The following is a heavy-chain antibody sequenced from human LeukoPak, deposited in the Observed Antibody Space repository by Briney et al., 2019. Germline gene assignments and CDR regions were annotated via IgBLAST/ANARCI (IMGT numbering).Heavy chain of an antibody. Sequence: ASVKVSCKVSGYTFTVYYMHWVRQAPGQGLEWLGWINPNSGGTNYAQNFQGRVTMTRDTSISTAYMELSRLRSDDTAVYYCARDQGHGGNSWDYWGQGTLVTVSS. V-gene: IGHV1-2*02. D-gene: IGHD4-23*01. CDR3: ARDQGHGGNSWDY. J-gene: IGHJ4*02. CDR1: GYTFTVYY. CDR2: INPNSGGT.